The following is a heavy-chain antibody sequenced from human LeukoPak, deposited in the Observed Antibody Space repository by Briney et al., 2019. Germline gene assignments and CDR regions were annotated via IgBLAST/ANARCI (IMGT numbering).Heavy chain of an antibody. CDR3: SRGYCSSTSCYLYFDY. J-gene: IGHJ4*02. D-gene: IGHD2-2*01. CDR2: INHSGSS. CDR1: GGSFSGYY. V-gene: IGHV4-34*01. Sequence: SETLSLTCAVYGGSFSGYYWSWIRQPPGKGLEWFGEINHSGSSNYNPSLKSRVTISVDTSKNQFSLKLSSVTAADTAVYYCSRGYCSSTSCYLYFDYWGQGTLVTVSS.